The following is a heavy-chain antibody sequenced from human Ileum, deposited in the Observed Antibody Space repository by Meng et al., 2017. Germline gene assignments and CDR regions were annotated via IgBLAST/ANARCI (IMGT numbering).Heavy chain of an antibody. D-gene: IGHD1-26*01. CDR3: ATEWSGSYRHFDY. V-gene: IGHV4-4*02. CDR2: IHHSGST. Sequence: VVLKGTDQVLVLPAGCLSPAGAVTRVSISSGVWCSWLRQPPGKGLEGIGLIHHSGSTNYNPSPTSGVSTSVDKSKNRFTLKRNAVTDVNTAVYYCATEWSGSYRHFDYWGQGTLVTVSS. CDR1: RVSISSGVW. J-gene: IGHJ4*02.